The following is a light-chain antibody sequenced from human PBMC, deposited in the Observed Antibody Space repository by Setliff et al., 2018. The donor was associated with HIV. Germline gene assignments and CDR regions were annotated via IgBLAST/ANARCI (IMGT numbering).Light chain of an antibody. J-gene: IGLJ1*01. Sequence: QSALTQPPSASGSPGQSVTISCTGTSGDVGGYDYVSWYQQHPGKAPKLMIYEVNKRPSGVPDRFSGSKSGDTASLTVSGLQADDEADYFCSSYAGSNIYVFGTGTKVTV. V-gene: IGLV2-8*01. CDR1: SGDVGGYDY. CDR3: SSYAGSNIYV. CDR2: EVN.